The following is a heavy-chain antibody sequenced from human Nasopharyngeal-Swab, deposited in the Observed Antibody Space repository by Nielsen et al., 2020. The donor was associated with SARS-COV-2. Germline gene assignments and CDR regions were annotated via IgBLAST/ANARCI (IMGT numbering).Heavy chain of an antibody. CDR3: ARVVRELDLKYYFHYHYMDV. CDR1: AGSFSGYY. Sequence: GSLRLSCAVYAGSFSGYYWSWIRHSPGKGLEWVGEINHGGGTIYNPSLKSRVTISIDTSKNQFSLKLTSVTAADTAVYYCARVVRELDLKYYFHYHYMDVWGKGTTVTVSS. D-gene: IGHD1-1*01. J-gene: IGHJ6*03. CDR2: INHGGGT. V-gene: IGHV4-34*01.